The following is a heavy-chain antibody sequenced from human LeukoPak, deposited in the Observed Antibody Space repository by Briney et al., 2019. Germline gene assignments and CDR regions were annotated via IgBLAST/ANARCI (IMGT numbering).Heavy chain of an antibody. Sequence: GGSLRLSCAASGFSFSNYGMNWVRQAPGKGLEWVSLISSSSSYIYYADSVKGRFTISRDNAKNSLYLQMNSLRAEDTAVYYCARCRNGYRNDVFGIWGQGTMVTVSS. D-gene: IGHD5-24*01. CDR3: ARCRNGYRNDVFGI. J-gene: IGHJ3*02. V-gene: IGHV3-21*01. CDR1: GFSFSNYG. CDR2: ISSSSSYI.